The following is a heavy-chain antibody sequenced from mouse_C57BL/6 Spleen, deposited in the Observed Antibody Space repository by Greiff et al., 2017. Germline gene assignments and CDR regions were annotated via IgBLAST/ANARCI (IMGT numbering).Heavy chain of an antibody. D-gene: IGHD1-1*01. V-gene: IGHV1-64*01. CDR1: GYTFTSYW. Sequence: VQLQQPGAELVKPGASVKLSCKASGYTFTSYWMHWVKQRPGQGLEWIGMIQPNSGSTNYNEKFKSKATLTVDKSSSTAYMQLSSLTSENSAVYYCARNYARSLKDHYYAMDYWGQGTTVTVSS. CDR2: IQPNSGST. CDR3: ARNYARSLKDHYYAMDY. J-gene: IGHJ4*01.